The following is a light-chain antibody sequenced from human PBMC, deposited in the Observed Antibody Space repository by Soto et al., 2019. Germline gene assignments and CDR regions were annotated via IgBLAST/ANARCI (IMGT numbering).Light chain of an antibody. J-gene: IGKJ1*01. CDR1: QSVSY. CDR3: QQYDSSPSWT. V-gene: IGKV3-20*01. Sequence: EIVLTQSPGTLSLSPGERATLSCRASQSVSYLGWYQQKPGHAPRLLIYGASSRATGIPDRFSGSGSGTDFTLTIRRLEPGDFAVYYWQQYDSSPSWTFGQGTNVEIK. CDR2: GAS.